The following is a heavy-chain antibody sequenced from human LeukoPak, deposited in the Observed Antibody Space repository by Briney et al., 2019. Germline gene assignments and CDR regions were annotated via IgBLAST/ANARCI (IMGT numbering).Heavy chain of an antibody. Sequence: ASVKVSCKTSGYTFSGNHIYWVRQAPGQGLEWMGWINPNSGDTNYAQKFQGRVTMTRDTSISTAYMDLSSLISDDTAVYYCARGGSSSGSYYYGVDAWGQGTTVTVSS. CDR3: ARGGSSSGSYYYGVDA. J-gene: IGHJ6*02. CDR2: INPNSGDT. CDR1: GYTFSGNH. D-gene: IGHD3-10*01. V-gene: IGHV1-2*02.